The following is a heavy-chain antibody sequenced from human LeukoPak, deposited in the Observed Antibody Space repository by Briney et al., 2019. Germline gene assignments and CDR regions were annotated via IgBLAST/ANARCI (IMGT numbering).Heavy chain of an antibody. CDR3: AKDQVVTRFFDY. V-gene: IGHV3-23*01. CDR1: GFTFSSYA. D-gene: IGHD2-21*02. CDR2: ISASGDST. J-gene: IGHJ4*02. Sequence: QTGGSLRLSCAASGFTFSSYAMSWVRQAPGRGLEWVSAISASGDSTYYADSVKGRFTISRDNSKNTLYLQMNILRAEDTAVYYCAKDQVVTRFFDYWGQGTLVTVSS.